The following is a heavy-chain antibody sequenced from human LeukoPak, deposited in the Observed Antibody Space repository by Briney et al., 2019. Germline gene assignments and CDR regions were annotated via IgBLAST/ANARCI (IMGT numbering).Heavy chain of an antibody. D-gene: IGHD4-17*01. CDR1: GGSISSYY. CDR2: IYYSGST. J-gene: IGHJ3*02. Sequence: SETLSLTCTVSGGSISSYYWSWIRQPPGKVLEWIGYIYYSGSTNYNPSLKSRVTISVDTSKNQFSLKLSSVTAADTAVYYCARDDSGDYVLSGSAFDIWGQGTMVTVSS. V-gene: IGHV4-59*01. CDR3: ARDDSGDYVLSGSAFDI.